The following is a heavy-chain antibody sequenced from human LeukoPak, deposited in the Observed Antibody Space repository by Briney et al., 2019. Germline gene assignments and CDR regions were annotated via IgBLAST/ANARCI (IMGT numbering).Heavy chain of an antibody. V-gene: IGHV3-48*03. CDR2: ISSSGSTI. D-gene: IGHD3-10*01. Sequence: GGSLRLSCAASGFTFSSYEMNWVRQAPGKGLEWASYISSSGSTIYYADSVKGRFTISRDNAKNSLYLQMNSLRAEDTAVYYCAREAYYGSVFDYWGQGTLVTVSS. J-gene: IGHJ4*02. CDR1: GFTFSSYE. CDR3: AREAYYGSVFDY.